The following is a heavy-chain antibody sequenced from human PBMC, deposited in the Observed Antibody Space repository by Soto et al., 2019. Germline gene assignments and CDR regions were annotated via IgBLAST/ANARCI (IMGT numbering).Heavy chain of an antibody. D-gene: IGHD3-16*01. CDR2: ISYDGSNE. CDR3: AKEADFRHSSADYVFDY. V-gene: IGHV3-30*18. Sequence: QVHLVESGGGVVQPGRSLRLSCEASGFTFSNYGTHWVRQAPGEGLEWVAHISYDGSNEHYTDSVKGRFTISRDNSKNRVCRRMNGLRPEERAGHHCAKEADFRHSSADYVFDYWGPGTQVTVSS. J-gene: IGHJ4*02. CDR1: GFTFSNYG.